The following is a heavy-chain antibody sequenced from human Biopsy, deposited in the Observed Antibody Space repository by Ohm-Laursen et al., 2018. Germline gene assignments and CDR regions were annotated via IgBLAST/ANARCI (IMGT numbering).Heavy chain of an antibody. CDR3: TKFLIPAGTDV. V-gene: IGHV3-9*01. CDR2: ISWDSGRI. D-gene: IGHD3-3*01. J-gene: IGHJ6*02. Sequence: SLRLSCAASGFTVNDHAMHWVRQPPGKGLEWVSGISWDSGRIGYADPVKGRFTVSRDNAKKSLYLEMNSLRHEDKALYYCTKFLIPAGTDVWGQGTTVTVSS. CDR1: GFTVNDHA.